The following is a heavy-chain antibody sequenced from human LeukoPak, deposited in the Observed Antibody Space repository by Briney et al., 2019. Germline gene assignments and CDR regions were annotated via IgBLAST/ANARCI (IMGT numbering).Heavy chain of an antibody. CDR3: ARGPLNWNDVLDY. CDR1: GYTFTGYY. J-gene: IGHJ4*02. CDR2: INPNSGGT. D-gene: IGHD1-1*01. Sequence: ASVKVSCKASGYTFTGYYMHWVRQAPGQGLEWMGWINPNSGGTNYAQKFQGRVTMTRVTSISTAYMELSRLRSDDTAVYYCARGPLNWNDVLDYWGQGTLVTVSS. V-gene: IGHV1-2*02.